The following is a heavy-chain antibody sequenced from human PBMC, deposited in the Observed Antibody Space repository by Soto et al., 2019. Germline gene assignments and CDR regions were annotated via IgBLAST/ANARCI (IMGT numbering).Heavy chain of an antibody. V-gene: IGHV1-69*01. Sequence: QVQLVQSGAEVKKPGSSVKVSCKASGGTFISYAISWVRQAPGQALEWMGGIIPIFGTANYAQKFQGRVTITADESTSTAYMELSSLRSEDTAVYYCARADTAMVTRWFDPWGQGPLVTVAS. CDR1: GGTFISYA. D-gene: IGHD5-18*01. CDR3: ARADTAMVTRWFDP. J-gene: IGHJ5*02. CDR2: IIPIFGTA.